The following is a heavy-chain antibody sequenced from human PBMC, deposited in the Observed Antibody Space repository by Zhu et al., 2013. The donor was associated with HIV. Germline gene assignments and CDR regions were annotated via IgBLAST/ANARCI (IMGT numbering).Heavy chain of an antibody. Sequence: VQLVQSGAEVKKPGSSVKVSCQASRGTFSSYAITWVRQASGQGLEWMGGIVPMLGTANYAQKFQGRVTISADESTSTAYMELSNLRSEDTAIYYCACKGIGAVEGTFDPWGQGTLVTVSS. CDR2: IVPMLGTA. D-gene: IGHD6-13*01. V-gene: IGHV1-69*01. CDR3: ACKGIGAVEGTFDP. J-gene: IGHJ5*02. CDR1: RGTFSSYA.